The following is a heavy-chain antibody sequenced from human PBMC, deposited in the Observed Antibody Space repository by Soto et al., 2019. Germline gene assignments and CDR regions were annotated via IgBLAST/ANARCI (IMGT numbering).Heavy chain of an antibody. CDR3: ARHSKQWQHYQLLFHYYYYYGMDV. CDR1: GYSFTSYW. CDR2: IYPGDSDT. D-gene: IGHD2-2*01. J-gene: IGHJ6*02. V-gene: IGHV5-51*01. Sequence: PGESLKISCKGSGYSFTSYWIGWVRQMPGKGLEGMGIIYPGDSDTRYSPSFQGQVTISADKFISTAYLQWSSLKASDTAMYYCARHSKQWQHYQLLFHYYYYYGMDVWGQGTTVTVSS.